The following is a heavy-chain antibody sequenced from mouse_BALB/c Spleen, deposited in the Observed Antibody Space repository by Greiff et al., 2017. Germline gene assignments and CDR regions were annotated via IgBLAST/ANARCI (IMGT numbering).Heavy chain of an antibody. V-gene: IGHV5-17*02. Sequence: EVMLLESGGGLVQPGGSRKLSCAASGFTFSSFGMHWVRQAPEKGLEWVAYISSGSSTIYYADTVKGRFTISRDNPKNTLFLQMTSLRSEDTAMYYCARYGLPFDYWGQGTTLTVSS. D-gene: IGHD2-2*01. CDR1: GFTFSSFG. CDR2: ISSGSSTI. CDR3: ARYGLPFDY. J-gene: IGHJ2*01.